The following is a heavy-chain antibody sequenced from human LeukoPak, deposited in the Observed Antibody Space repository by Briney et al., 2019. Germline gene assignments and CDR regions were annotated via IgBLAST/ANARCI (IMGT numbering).Heavy chain of an antibody. CDR3: ARSGYCSGCSCSTDY. CDR2: IYYSGST. D-gene: IGHD2-15*01. V-gene: IGHV4-59*01. Sequence: SETLSLTCTVSGGSISSYYWSWIRQPPGKGLEWIGYIYYSGSTNYNPSLKSRVTISVDTSKNQFSLKLSSVTAADTAVYYCARSGYCSGCSCSTDYWGQGTLVTVSS. CDR1: GGSISSYY. J-gene: IGHJ4*02.